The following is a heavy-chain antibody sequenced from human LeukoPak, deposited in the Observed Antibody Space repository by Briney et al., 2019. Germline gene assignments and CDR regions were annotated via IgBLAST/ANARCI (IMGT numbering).Heavy chain of an antibody. Sequence: KPSETLSLTCTVSGGSISSSTYYWGWIRQPPGKGLEWIGSIYYSGSTYYNPSLKSRVTMSVDTSKNQFSLKLSSVTAADTAVYYCARGPDDACDIWGQGTMVTVSS. J-gene: IGHJ3*02. CDR2: IYYSGST. CDR1: GGSISSSTYY. V-gene: IGHV4-39*07. CDR3: ARGPDDACDI.